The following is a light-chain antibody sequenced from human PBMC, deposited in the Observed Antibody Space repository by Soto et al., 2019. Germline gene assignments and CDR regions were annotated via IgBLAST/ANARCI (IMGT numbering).Light chain of an antibody. CDR3: QQANSFPLP. Sequence: DIQMTQSPSSVSASVGDRVTITCRASQDILSWLAWYQQKPGEAPRLLIYASSNLQSGVPSRFSGSGSGTDFTLTISSLQPEDFATYYCQQANSFPLPFGPGTRLDIK. V-gene: IGKV1-12*01. CDR2: ASS. J-gene: IGKJ3*01. CDR1: QDILSW.